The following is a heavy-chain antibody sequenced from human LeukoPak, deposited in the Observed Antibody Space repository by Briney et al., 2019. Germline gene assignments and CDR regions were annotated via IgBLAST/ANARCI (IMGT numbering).Heavy chain of an antibody. Sequence: SEALSLTCAVCGGSFSGYYWSWIRQPPGKGLEWVGEINHSGSTNHNPSLKSRVTISVDTSKNQFSLKLSSVPAADTAVNYCARYCSSTSCRTSQTYFDPLYKKYYFDYWGPGTLVTVSS. CDR1: GGSFSGYY. D-gene: IGHD2-2*01. J-gene: IGHJ4*02. CDR2: INHSGST. CDR3: ARYCSSTSCRTSQTYFDPLYKKYYFDY. V-gene: IGHV4-34*01.